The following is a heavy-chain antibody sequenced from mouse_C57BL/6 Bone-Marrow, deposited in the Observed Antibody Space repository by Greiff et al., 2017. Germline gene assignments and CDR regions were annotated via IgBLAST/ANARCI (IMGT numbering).Heavy chain of an antibody. J-gene: IGHJ2*01. D-gene: IGHD1-1*01. CDR1: GYSFTDYN. CDR2: INPNYGTT. Sequence: VQLQQSGPELVKPGASVKISCKASGYSFTDYNMNWVKQSNGKSLEWIGVINPNYGTTSYNQKFKGKATLTVDQSSSTAYMQLNSLTSEDSAVYYCAPHYYGSSYGVLYYFDYWGQGTTLTVSS. CDR3: APHYYGSSYGVLYYFDY. V-gene: IGHV1-39*01.